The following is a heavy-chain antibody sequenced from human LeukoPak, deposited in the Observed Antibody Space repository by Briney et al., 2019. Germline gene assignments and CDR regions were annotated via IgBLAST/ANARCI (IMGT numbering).Heavy chain of an antibody. Sequence: SETLSLTCAVYGGSFSGYYWSWIRQPPGKGLEWIGEINNSGSTNYHPSLKSRVTISVDTSKNQFSLKLSSVTAADTAVYYCARFFHDYGAVNWFDPWGQGTLVTVSS. CDR3: ARFFHDYGAVNWFDP. D-gene: IGHD4-17*01. CDR1: GGSFSGYY. J-gene: IGHJ5*02. V-gene: IGHV4-34*01. CDR2: INNSGST.